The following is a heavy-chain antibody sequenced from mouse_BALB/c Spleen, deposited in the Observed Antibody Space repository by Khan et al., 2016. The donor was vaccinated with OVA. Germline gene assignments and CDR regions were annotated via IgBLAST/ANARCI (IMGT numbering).Heavy chain of an antibody. CDR3: ARSGGNCDWYFDV. CDR1: GFTLSSFG. V-gene: IGHV5-17*02. Sequence: EVELVESGGGLVQPGGSRKLSCVASGFTLSSFGMHWVRQAPMKGLEWVAYISSGSSTIYYVDTVKGRFTISRDNPTNTLFLQMTSLRSEDTAMYYGARSGGNCDWYFDVWGAGTSVTVSS. J-gene: IGHJ1*01. CDR2: ISSGSSTI. D-gene: IGHD2-1*01.